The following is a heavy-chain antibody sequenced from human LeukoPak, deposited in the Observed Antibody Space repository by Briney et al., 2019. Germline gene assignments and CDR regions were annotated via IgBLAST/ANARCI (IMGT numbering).Heavy chain of an antibody. V-gene: IGHV4-34*01. J-gene: IGHJ4*02. CDR3: ARISTVTHQFDY. D-gene: IGHD4-17*01. Sequence: SETLSLTCAVYGDTFSGFYWRWVRQPPGKGLEWMGEINYSGSTNYNPSLKSRVTISVDTSKNQFSLNLNSVTAADTAVYYCARISTVTHQFDYWGQGMPVTVSS. CDR2: INYSGST. CDR1: GDTFSGFY.